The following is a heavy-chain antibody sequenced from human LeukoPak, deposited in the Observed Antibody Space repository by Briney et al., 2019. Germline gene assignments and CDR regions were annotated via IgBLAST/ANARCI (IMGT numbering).Heavy chain of an antibody. CDR3: AKDVATMVPRDYNWFDP. V-gene: IGHV3-30*18. Sequence: GGSLRLSCAASGFTFSRYGMHWVRQAPGKGLEWVAVISYDGSNKYYADSVKGRFTISRDNSKNTLYLQMNSLRAEDTAVYYCAKDVATMVPRDYNWFDPWGQGTLVTVSS. CDR1: GFTFSRYG. CDR2: ISYDGSNK. D-gene: IGHD3-10*01. J-gene: IGHJ5*02.